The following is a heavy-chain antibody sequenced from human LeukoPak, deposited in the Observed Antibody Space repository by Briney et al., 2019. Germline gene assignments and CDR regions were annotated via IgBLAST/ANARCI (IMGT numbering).Heavy chain of an antibody. CDR3: AKDSERYGVLEY. V-gene: IGHV3-23*01. D-gene: IGHD4-17*01. J-gene: IGHJ4*02. CDR2: IDTKGSRT. CDR1: GFTLSNCA. Sequence: AGGSLRLSCAASGFTLSNCAMTWVRQAPGKGLEWVSGIDTKGSRTYYADSVKGRFTISRDNSKNTVYLQLNNLRDEDTAVYYCAKDSERYGVLEYWGQGTLVSVSA.